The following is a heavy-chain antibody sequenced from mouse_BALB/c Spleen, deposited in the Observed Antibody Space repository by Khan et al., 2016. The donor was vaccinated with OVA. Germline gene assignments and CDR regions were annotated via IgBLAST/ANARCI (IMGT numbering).Heavy chain of an antibody. J-gene: IGHJ2*01. CDR2: TTSGGSYN. CDR3: ARRPYGY. Sequence: EVELVESGGGLVKPGGSLKLSCAASGFIFSSYAMSWVRQTPEKRLEWVATTTSGGSYNYYLDSVKGRFTISRDNAKSTLSLQMSSLRSEDTAMYYCARRPYGYWGQGTTLTVSS. D-gene: IGHD2-10*02. V-gene: IGHV5-9-3*01. CDR1: GFIFSSYA.